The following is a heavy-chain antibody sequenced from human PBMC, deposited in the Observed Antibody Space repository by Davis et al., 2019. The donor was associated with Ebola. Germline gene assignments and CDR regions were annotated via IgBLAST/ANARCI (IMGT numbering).Heavy chain of an antibody. Sequence: GESLKISCAASGFTFSSYAMSWVRQAPGKGLEWVSAISGSGGSTYYADSVKGRFTIPRDNSKNTLYLQMNSLRAEDTAVYDCANLDYGDNSGFDYWGQGTLVTVSS. CDR2: ISGSGGST. V-gene: IGHV3-23*01. D-gene: IGHD4-23*01. CDR3: ANLDYGDNSGFDY. CDR1: GFTFSSYA. J-gene: IGHJ4*02.